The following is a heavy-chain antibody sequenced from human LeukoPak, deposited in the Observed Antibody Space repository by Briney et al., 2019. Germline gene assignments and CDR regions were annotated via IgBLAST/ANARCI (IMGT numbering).Heavy chain of an antibody. J-gene: IGHJ4*02. CDR3: ARDSFVGAAEDY. CDR2: IYYSGST. Sequence: SETLSLTCTVSGGSISSYYWSWIRQPPGKGLEWIGYIYYSGSTNYNPFLKSRVTISVDTSKNQFSLKLSSVTAADTAVYYCARDSFVGAAEDYWGQGTLVTVSS. V-gene: IGHV4-59*12. CDR1: GGSISSYY. D-gene: IGHD1-26*01.